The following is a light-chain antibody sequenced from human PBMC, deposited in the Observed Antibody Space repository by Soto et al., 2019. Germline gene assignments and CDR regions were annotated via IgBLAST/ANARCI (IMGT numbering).Light chain of an antibody. CDR1: QSISSH. CDR2: AAP. J-gene: IGKJ4*01. V-gene: IGKV1-39*01. Sequence: GDRVTITCRASQSISSHLNWYQQKAGKAPKLLIYAAPSLQSGVPSRFSGSGSGTDFTLTISSLQPEDFATYYCQQSYSTPRTFGGGTKVEIK. CDR3: QQSYSTPRT.